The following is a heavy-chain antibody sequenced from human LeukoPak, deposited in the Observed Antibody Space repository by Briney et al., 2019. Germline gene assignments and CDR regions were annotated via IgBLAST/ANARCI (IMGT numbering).Heavy chain of an antibody. J-gene: IGHJ6*02. CDR2: INHSGST. D-gene: IGHD3-3*01. CDR3: ATALTRYYYGMDV. V-gene: IGHV4-34*01. CDR1: GGSFSGYY. Sequence: SETLSLTCAVYGGSFSGYYWSWIRQPPGKGLEWIGEINHSGSTNYNPSLKSRVTISVDTSKNQFSLKLSSVTAADTAVYYCATALTRYYYGMDVWGRGTTVTVSS.